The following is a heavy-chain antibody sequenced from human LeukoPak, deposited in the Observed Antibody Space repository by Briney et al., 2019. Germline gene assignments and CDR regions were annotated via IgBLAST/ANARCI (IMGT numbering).Heavy chain of an antibody. CDR3: ARDEVRTGAFDI. CDR2: ISSSGRTM. V-gene: IGHV3-48*03. CDR1: GFTFSSYE. Sequence: GGSLRLSCVASGFTFSSYEMNWVRQAPGKGLEWVSYISSSGRTMYYADSVKGRFTISRDNAKNSLYLQMNSLRVEDTAVYYCARDEVRTGAFDIWGQGTMVTVSS. D-gene: IGHD2-2*01. J-gene: IGHJ3*02.